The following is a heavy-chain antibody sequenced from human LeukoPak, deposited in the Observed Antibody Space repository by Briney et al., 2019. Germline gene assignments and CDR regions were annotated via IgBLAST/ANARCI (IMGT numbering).Heavy chain of an antibody. CDR2: ISVYSGGT. V-gene: IGHV1-2*02. J-gene: IGHJ3*01. D-gene: IGHD2/OR15-2a*01. CDR3: ARTFYDTLDSDAFDF. CDR1: GYAFNSYG. Sequence: ASVKVSCKTSGYAFNSYGISWVRQAPGQGLEWMGLISVYSGGTNNAQKFQGRVTMTRDTSISTAYMELSRLRSDDTAVYYCARTFYDTLDSDAFDFWGQGTMVIVSS.